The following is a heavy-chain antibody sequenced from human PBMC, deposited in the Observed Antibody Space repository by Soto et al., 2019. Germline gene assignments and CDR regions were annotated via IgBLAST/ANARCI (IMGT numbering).Heavy chain of an antibody. V-gene: IGHV3-30*03. Sequence: GGSLRLSCAASGFAFSSDAMHWVRQAPGKGLEWVAVISYDGSNIYYAESVKGRFTISRDNSKNTLYVQMNNLGGEDTAVYYCARDTRYSSGYYDYWGQGTLVTVSS. CDR1: GFAFSSDA. CDR2: ISYDGSNI. J-gene: IGHJ4*02. D-gene: IGHD6-19*01. CDR3: ARDTRYSSGYYDY.